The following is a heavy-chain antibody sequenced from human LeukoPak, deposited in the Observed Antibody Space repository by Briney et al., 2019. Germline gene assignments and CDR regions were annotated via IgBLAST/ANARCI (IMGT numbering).Heavy chain of an antibody. D-gene: IGHD6-19*01. CDR2: INPNNGGT. J-gene: IGHJ4*02. Sequence: ASVKVSCKASGYTFTGYYMHWVRQAPGQGLEWMGWINPNNGGTNYAQKFQGRVTMTRDTSISTAYMELSRLRSDDTAVYYCARSGSGYSSGWYDYWGQGTLVTVSS. CDR1: GYTFTGYY. V-gene: IGHV1-2*02. CDR3: ARSGSGYSSGWYDY.